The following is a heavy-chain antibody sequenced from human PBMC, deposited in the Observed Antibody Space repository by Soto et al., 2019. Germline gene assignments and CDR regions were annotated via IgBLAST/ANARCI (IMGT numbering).Heavy chain of an antibody. CDR2: FDPEDGET. D-gene: IGHD3-3*01. V-gene: IGHV1-24*01. CDR1: GYTLSELA. CDR3: TTGQRPLRFLEWLSRYYFDF. J-gene: IGHJ4*02. Sequence: GASVKVSCTVSGYTLSELAMHWVRQAPGKGLEWMGGFDPEDGETLYAQKFQGRVSMTEDTSTDTAYMELSSLTSEDTAVYYCTTGQRPLRFLEWLSRYYFDFWGQGTLVTVSS.